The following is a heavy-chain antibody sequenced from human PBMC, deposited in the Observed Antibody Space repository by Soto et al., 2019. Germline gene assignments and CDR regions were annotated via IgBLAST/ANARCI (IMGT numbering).Heavy chain of an antibody. CDR3: ARRYKLLDSSGYLTKDYFDY. D-gene: IGHD3-22*01. CDR1: GYTFTSYG. V-gene: IGHV1-18*01. CDR2: ISAYNGNT. J-gene: IGHJ4*02. Sequence: QVQLVQSGAEVKKPGASVKVSCKASGYTFTSYGISWVRQAPGQGLEWMGWISAYNGNTNYAQKLQGRVTMTTDTSTSTAYMELRSLRSDDTAVYYCARRYKLLDSSGYLTKDYFDYWGQGTLVTVPS.